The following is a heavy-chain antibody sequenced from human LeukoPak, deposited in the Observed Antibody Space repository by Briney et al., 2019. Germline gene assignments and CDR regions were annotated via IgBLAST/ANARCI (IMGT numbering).Heavy chain of an antibody. CDR1: GVSFSGYY. J-gene: IGHJ4*02. Sequence: PSETLSLTCAVYGVSFSGYYWSWIRQPPGKGLEWIGEINHSGSTNYNPSLKSRVTISVDTSKNQFSLKLSSVTAADTAVYYCARGLTLGYYYDYWGQGTLVTVSS. CDR3: ARGLTLGYYYDY. D-gene: IGHD3-22*01. CDR2: INHSGST. V-gene: IGHV4-34*01.